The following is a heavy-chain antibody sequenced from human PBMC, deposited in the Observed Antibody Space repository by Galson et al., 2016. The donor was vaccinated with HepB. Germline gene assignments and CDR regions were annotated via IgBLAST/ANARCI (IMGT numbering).Heavy chain of an antibody. CDR2: INPNSGVT. D-gene: IGHD3-10*01. J-gene: IGHJ3*02. V-gene: IGHV1-2*02. Sequence: SVKVSCKASGYTFTGYYMHWVRQAPGQGLEWMGWINPNSGVTNYAQKFQGRVTMTGDTSISTAYMELSRLRSDDTAFCYCARVPYYYHGGSHFYPSAFDIWGQGTMVTVSS. CDR1: GYTFTGYY. CDR3: ARVPYYYHGGSHFYPSAFDI.